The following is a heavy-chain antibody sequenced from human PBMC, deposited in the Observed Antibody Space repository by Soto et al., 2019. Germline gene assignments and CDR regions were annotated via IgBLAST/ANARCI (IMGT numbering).Heavy chain of an antibody. V-gene: IGHV3-74*01. CDR3: ARDPGYDKHDWRFDY. D-gene: IGHD3-22*01. CDR2: INSDGTGT. CDR1: GFTFSSNW. Sequence: DVQLVESGGGLVQPGGSLRLSCAASGFTFSSNWMHWVRQGPGMGLVWVSRINSDGTGTFYADSVKGRFTTSRDNAKNTLYLQMNSLRAEDTAVYYCARDPGYDKHDWRFDYWGQGTLVAVSP. J-gene: IGHJ4*02.